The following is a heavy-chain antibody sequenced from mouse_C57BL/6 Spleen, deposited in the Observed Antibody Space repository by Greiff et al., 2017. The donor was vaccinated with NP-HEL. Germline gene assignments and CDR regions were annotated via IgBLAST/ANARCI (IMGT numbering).Heavy chain of an antibody. J-gene: IGHJ2*01. V-gene: IGHV5-6*01. Sequence: EVTLQESGGDLVKPGGSLKLSCAASGFTFSSYGMSWVRQTPDKRLEWVATISSGGSYTYYPDSVKGRFTISRDNAKNTLYLQMSSLKSEDTAMYYCARQEGYSNYYFDYWGQGTTLTVSS. CDR2: ISSGGSYT. CDR3: ARQEGYSNYYFDY. D-gene: IGHD2-5*01. CDR1: GFTFSSYG.